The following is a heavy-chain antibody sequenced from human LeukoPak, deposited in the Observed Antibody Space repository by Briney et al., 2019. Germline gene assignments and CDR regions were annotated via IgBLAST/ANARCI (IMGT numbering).Heavy chain of an antibody. Sequence: GGSLRLSCAASGFTFSSYAMSWVRQAPGKGLEWVSSISSSGIYINYADSLKGRFTISRDNAKSSLFLQMNSLRAEDTAVYYCAISGSGSDYPFDYWGQGTLVTVSS. J-gene: IGHJ4*02. CDR2: ISSSGIYI. V-gene: IGHV3-21*01. D-gene: IGHD3-10*01. CDR1: GFTFSSYA. CDR3: AISGSGSDYPFDY.